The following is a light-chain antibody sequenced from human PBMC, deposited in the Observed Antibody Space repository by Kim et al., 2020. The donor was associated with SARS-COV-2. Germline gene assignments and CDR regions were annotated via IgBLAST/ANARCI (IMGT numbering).Light chain of an antibody. CDR1: RTVSYRSDYKNY. CDR2: WAS. V-gene: IGKV4-1*01. CDR3: QQHYRAPWT. J-gene: IGKJ1*01. Sequence: ATINCKSIRTVSYRSDYKNYISWYQQKAGQPPKLLIYWASTRESGVPDRFNGSGSGTEFTLSISTLQAEDVAVYFCQQHYRAPWTFGQGTKVDIK.